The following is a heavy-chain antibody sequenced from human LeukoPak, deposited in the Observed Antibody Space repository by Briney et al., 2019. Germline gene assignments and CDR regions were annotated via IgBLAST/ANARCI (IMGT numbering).Heavy chain of an antibody. CDR1: GGSISSGSYY. Sequence: SETLSLTCTVSGGSISSGSYYWSWIRQPAGKGLEWIGRIYTSGSTNYNPSLKSRVTISVDTSKNQFSLKLSSVTAADTAVYYCARSLDYYDSSGYLGLYLDYWGQGTLVTVSS. CDR2: IYTSGST. V-gene: IGHV4-61*02. D-gene: IGHD3-22*01. CDR3: ARSLDYYDSSGYLGLYLDY. J-gene: IGHJ4*02.